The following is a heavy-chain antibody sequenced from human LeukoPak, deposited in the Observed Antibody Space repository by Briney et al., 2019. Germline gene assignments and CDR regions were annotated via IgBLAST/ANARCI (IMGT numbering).Heavy chain of an antibody. D-gene: IGHD4-23*01. CDR2: MNPNSGNT. Sequence: GASVKVSCKASGYTFTTYDINWVRQATGQGLEWMGWMNPNSGNTGYAQKFQGRVTMTRNTSTSTAYMELSSLRSEDTAVYYCARGPNKSDGGNSGSAWFDPWGQGTLVTVPS. CDR3: ARGPNKSDGGNSGSAWFDP. CDR1: GYTFTTYD. J-gene: IGHJ5*02. V-gene: IGHV1-8*01.